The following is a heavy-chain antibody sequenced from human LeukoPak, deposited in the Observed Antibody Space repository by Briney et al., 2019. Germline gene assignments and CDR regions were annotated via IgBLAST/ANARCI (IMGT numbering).Heavy chain of an antibody. CDR3: ARTMGGYDWVYYYYYYIDV. J-gene: IGHJ6*03. CDR1: GDSVSSNSAA. CDR2: TYYRSKWYN. V-gene: IGHV6-1*01. Sequence: PSQTLSLTCAISGDSVSSNSAAWNWIMQSPSRGVEWLGRTYYRSKWYNDYAVSVKSRITINPDTSKNQFSLQLNSVTPEDTAVYYCARTMGGYDWVYYYYYYIDVWGKGTTVTISS. D-gene: IGHD5-12*01.